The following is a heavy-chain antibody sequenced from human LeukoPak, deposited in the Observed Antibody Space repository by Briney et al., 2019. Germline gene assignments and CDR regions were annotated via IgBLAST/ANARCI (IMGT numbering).Heavy chain of an antibody. Sequence: ASVKVSCKASGYTFTGYYMHWVRQAPGQGLEWMGWINSNNGGTNYAQKFQGRVTMTRDTSISTAYMELSSLRSDDTAVYYCASPAPYYHNSGYYPLDYWGQGTLVTVSS. CDR2: INSNNGGT. CDR3: ASPAPYYHNSGYYPLDY. CDR1: GYTFTGYY. J-gene: IGHJ4*02. V-gene: IGHV1-2*02. D-gene: IGHD3-22*01.